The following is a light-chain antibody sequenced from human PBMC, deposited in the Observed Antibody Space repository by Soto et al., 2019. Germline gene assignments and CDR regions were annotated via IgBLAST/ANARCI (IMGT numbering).Light chain of an antibody. CDR1: QSLSTNY. Sequence: EIVLTQSPGTLSLSPGDRATLSCRASQSLSTNYLAWYQRKPGQAPRLLIYGASSRATDIPRRFSGSGSGTDFTLTITRLEPEDFAVYYCQKYGDSPPTFGQGTKVEIK. CDR3: QKYGDSPPT. J-gene: IGKJ1*01. CDR2: GAS. V-gene: IGKV3-20*01.